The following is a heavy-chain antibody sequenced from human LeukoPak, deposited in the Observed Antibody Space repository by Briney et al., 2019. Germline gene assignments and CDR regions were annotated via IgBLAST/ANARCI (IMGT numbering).Heavy chain of an antibody. Sequence: GGSLRLSCAASGFTFSSYGMHWVRQAPGKGLEWVAVISYDGSNKYYADSVKGRFTISRDNSKNTLYLQMNSLRAEDTAVYYCAKHIAAAGTGGYFDYWGQGTLVTVSS. J-gene: IGHJ4*02. CDR1: GFTFSSYG. D-gene: IGHD6-13*01. CDR2: ISYDGSNK. V-gene: IGHV3-30*18. CDR3: AKHIAAAGTGGYFDY.